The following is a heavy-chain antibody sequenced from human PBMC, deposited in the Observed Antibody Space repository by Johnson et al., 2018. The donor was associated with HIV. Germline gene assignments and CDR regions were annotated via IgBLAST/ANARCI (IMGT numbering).Heavy chain of an antibody. CDR2: IKRKIEAEAT. D-gene: IGHD1-14*01. Sequence: EVQLVESGGGLVQPGGSLRLSCAASGFTFSNVWMSWVRQAPGKGLEWVGRIKRKIEAEATYYAAPVKGRFTISRDDSKNTLFLQMSSLKTDDTSVYYCTTAIGIDAFDIWGQGTMVTVSS. CDR1: GFTFSNVW. CDR3: TTAIGIDAFDI. V-gene: IGHV3-15*01. J-gene: IGHJ3*02.